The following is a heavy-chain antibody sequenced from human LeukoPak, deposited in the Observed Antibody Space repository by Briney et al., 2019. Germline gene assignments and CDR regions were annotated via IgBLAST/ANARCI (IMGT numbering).Heavy chain of an antibody. J-gene: IGHJ6*04. Sequence: KPGESLKISCKGSGYSFTSYWIGWVRQMPGKGLEWMGIIYPGDSDTRYSPSSQGQVTISADKSISTAYLQWSSLKASDTAMYYCARSASSDGYNYISGMDVWGKGTTVTVSS. CDR2: IYPGDSDT. V-gene: IGHV5-51*03. CDR3: ARSASSDGYNYISGMDV. D-gene: IGHD5-24*01. CDR1: GYSFTSYW.